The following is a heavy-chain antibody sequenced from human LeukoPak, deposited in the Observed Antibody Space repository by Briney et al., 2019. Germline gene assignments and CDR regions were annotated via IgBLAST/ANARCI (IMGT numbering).Heavy chain of an antibody. Sequence: GGSLRLSCAASGFTFSSYAMSWVRQAPGKGLEWVSAISGSGGSTYCADSVKGRFTISRDNSKNTLYLQMNSLRAEDTAVYYCAKALRFLEWLFGYWGQGTLVTVSS. CDR2: ISGSGGST. CDR3: AKALRFLEWLFGY. V-gene: IGHV3-23*01. CDR1: GFTFSSYA. D-gene: IGHD3-3*01. J-gene: IGHJ4*02.